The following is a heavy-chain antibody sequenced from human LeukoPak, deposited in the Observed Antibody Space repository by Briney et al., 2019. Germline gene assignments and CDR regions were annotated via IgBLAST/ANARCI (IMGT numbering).Heavy chain of an antibody. J-gene: IGHJ4*02. CDR1: GYTFTSYA. CDR3: ARGRIAAAGTDFDY. V-gene: IGHV1-3*01. CDR2: INAGNGNT. D-gene: IGHD6-13*01. Sequence: ASVKVSCKASGYTFTSYAMHWVRQAPGQRLEWMGWINAGNGNTKYSQKFQGRVTMTTDTSTSTAYMELRSLRSDDTAVYYCARGRIAAAGTDFDYWGQGTLVTVSS.